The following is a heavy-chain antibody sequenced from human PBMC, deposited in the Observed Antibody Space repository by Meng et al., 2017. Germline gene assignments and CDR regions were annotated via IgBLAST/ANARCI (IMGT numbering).Heavy chain of an antibody. J-gene: IGHJ5*02. V-gene: IGHV1-69*06. CDR1: GGTFSSYA. Sequence: SVKVSCKASGGTFSSYAISWVRQAPGQGLEWMGGIIPIFGTANYAQKFQGRVTITADKSTSTAYMELSSLRSEDAAVYYCARGEQVQQQLVLWFDPWGQGTLVTVLL. D-gene: IGHD6-13*01. CDR2: IIPIFGTA. CDR3: ARGEQVQQQLVLWFDP.